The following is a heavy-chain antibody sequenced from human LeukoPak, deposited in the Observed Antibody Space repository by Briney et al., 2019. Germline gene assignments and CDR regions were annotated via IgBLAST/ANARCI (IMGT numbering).Heavy chain of an antibody. CDR1: GDSVSSNSAA. V-gene: IGHV6-1*01. J-gene: IGHJ5*02. CDR3: ARDWIAAAGTGPLNWFDP. CDR2: TYYRSKWYN. Sequence: SQTLSLTCAISGDSVSSNSAAWNWIRQSPSRGLEWLGRTYYRSKWYNDYAVSVKSQITINPDTSKNQFSLQLNSVTPEDTAVYYCARDWIAAAGTGPLNWFDPWGQGTLVTVSS. D-gene: IGHD6-13*01.